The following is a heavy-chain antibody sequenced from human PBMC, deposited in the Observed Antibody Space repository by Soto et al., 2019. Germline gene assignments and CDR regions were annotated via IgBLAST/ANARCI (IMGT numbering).Heavy chain of an antibody. CDR2: INHSGST. CDR1: GGSFSGYY. J-gene: IGHJ5*02. CDR3: ASALLLWFGELYWLDP. V-gene: IGHV4-34*01. Sequence: SETLSLTCAVYGGSFSGYYWSWIRQPPGKGLEWIGEINHSGSTNYNPSLKRRVTISVDTSKNQFSLKLSSVTAADTAVYYCASALLLWFGELYWLDPWGQGTLVTVSS. D-gene: IGHD3-10*01.